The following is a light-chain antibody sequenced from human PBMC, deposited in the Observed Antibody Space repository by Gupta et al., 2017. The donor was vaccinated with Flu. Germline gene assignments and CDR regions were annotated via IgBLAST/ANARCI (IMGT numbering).Light chain of an antibody. CDR2: NND. Sequence: VTISCSGSSSSIGFNVVSWYQQLPGSAPNLLIYNNDQRRSGVPDRFSGSKSGASAAMAITGRQSEEEADYYCEAWEDSRSGLWVFGGGTKLTVL. CDR1: SSSIGFNV. CDR3: EAWEDSRSGLWV. V-gene: IGLV1-44*01. J-gene: IGLJ3*02.